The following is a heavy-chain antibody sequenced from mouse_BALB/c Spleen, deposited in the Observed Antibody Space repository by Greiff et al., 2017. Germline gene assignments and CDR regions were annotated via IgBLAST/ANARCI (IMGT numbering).Heavy chain of an antibody. CDR1: GFTFSSFG. D-gene: IGHD2-4*01. V-gene: IGHV5-17*02. CDR2: ISSGSSTI. CDR3: ARGYYDYDGVFAY. Sequence: EVKLMESGGGLVQPGGSRKLSCAASGFTFSSFGMHWVRQAPEKGLEWVAYISSGSSTIYYADTVKGRFTISRDNPKNTLFLQMTSLRSEDTAMYYCARGYYDYDGVFAYWGQGTLVTVSA. J-gene: IGHJ3*01.